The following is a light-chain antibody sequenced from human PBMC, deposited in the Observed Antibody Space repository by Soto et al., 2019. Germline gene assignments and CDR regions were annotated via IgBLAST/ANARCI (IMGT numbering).Light chain of an antibody. J-gene: IGLJ2*01. CDR3: SSYTSSRTLV. V-gene: IGLV2-14*01. CDR1: SSDVGGYNY. Sequence: QSALTQPASVSGSPGQSITISCTGTSSDVGGYNYVSWYQQHPGKAPKLMIYEVSTRPSGVSNRFSGSKSGNTASLTISGLQAEDEADYYCSSYTSSRTLVFGGGTQLTVL. CDR2: EVS.